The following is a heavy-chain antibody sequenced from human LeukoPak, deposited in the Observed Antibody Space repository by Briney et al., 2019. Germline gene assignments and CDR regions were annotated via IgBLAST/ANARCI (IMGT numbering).Heavy chain of an antibody. CDR1: GFIFSDAW. D-gene: IGHD2-21*01. V-gene: IGHV3-15*01. Sequence: GGSLRLSCAASGFIFSDAWMSWVRQTPGKGLEWVGRIKSKTDGETTDYAAPVRGRFTISRDDSKNTLYLQMSSLKTEDTVVYYCTTDGTSDGLWYWGQGTLVTVSS. J-gene: IGHJ4*02. CDR2: IKSKTDGETT. CDR3: TTDGTSDGLWY.